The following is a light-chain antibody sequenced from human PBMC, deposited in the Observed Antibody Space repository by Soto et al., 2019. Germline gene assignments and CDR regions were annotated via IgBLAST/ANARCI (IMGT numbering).Light chain of an antibody. Sequence: PCDLCAVTKARVTRTGRASQGIRSYLAWYQQKPGKAPKLLIYAASTLQSGVPSRFSGSGSGTDFTLTCGFLMSEDFATYYILLHSEHPRTSALGTLVDIK. V-gene: IGKV1-8*01. CDR1: QGIRSY. CDR3: LLHSEHPRT. J-gene: IGKJ1*01. CDR2: AAS.